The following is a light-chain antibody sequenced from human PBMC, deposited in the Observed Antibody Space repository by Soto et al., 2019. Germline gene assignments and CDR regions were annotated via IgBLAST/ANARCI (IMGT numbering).Light chain of an antibody. CDR2: AAS. CDR1: QSISSY. V-gene: IGKV1-39*01. J-gene: IGKJ2*01. CDR3: QQSYSTPYT. Sequence: DIPMTQSPASLSSSPGERVTITCRASQSISSYLNWYQQKPGKAPKLLIYAASSLQSGVPSRFSGSGSGTDFTLTISSLQPEDFATYYCQQSYSTPYTFGQGTKLEIK.